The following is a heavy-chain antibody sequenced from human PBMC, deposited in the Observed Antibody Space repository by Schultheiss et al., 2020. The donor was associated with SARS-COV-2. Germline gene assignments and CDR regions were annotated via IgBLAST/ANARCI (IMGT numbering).Heavy chain of an antibody. J-gene: IGHJ6*02. V-gene: IGHV3-33*01. D-gene: IGHD3-22*01. CDR1: GFTFSSYG. Sequence: GGSLRLSCAASGFTFSSYGMHWVRQAPGKGLEWVAVIWYDGSNKYYADSVKGRFTISRDNSKNTLYLQMNSLRAEDTAVYYCARYYYDSSGYYYSHGMDVWGQGTLVTVSS. CDR3: ARYYYDSSGYYYSHGMDV. CDR2: IWYDGSNK.